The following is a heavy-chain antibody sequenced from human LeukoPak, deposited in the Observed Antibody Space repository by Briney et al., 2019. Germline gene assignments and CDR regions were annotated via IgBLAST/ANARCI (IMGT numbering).Heavy chain of an antibody. CDR3: ARQGVAVAGTLWLDP. J-gene: IGHJ5*02. Sequence: GESLKISCRGSGYTFENYWIAWVRQPPGEGLEWMGIIYPDDSDTTYSPSFEGQVTISVDKSIKTAYLQWNSLEASDTAIYYCARQGVAVAGTLWLDPWGQGTLVTVSS. V-gene: IGHV5-51*01. D-gene: IGHD6-19*01. CDR2: IYPDDSDT. CDR1: GYTFENYW.